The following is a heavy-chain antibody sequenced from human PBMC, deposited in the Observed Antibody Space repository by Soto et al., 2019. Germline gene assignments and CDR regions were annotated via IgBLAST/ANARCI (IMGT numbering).Heavy chain of an antibody. Sequence: ASVKVSCKASGYTFSSHAITWVRQAPGERLEWMGWISVSNGNTNYSQKFQGRVTITRDTSASTAYMELSSLRSEDTAVYYCARESGGYYYEVYFDYWGQGTLVTVSS. D-gene: IGHD3-22*01. CDR2: ISVSNGNT. J-gene: IGHJ4*02. V-gene: IGHV1-3*01. CDR3: ARESGGYYYEVYFDY. CDR1: GYTFSSHA.